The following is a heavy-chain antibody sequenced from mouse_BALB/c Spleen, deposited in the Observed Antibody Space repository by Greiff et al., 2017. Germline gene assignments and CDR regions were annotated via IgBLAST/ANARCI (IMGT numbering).Heavy chain of an antibody. J-gene: IGHJ4*01. CDR2: ILPGSGST. CDR1: GYTFSSYW. V-gene: IGHV1-9*01. Sequence: QVQLQQSGAELMKPGASVKISCKATGYTFSSYWLEWVKQRPGHGLEWIGEILPGSGSTNYNQKFKDKATLTADKSSSTAYMQLSSLTSEDSAVYYCARAYYYGSSYYAMDYWGQGTSVTVSS. D-gene: IGHD1-1*01. CDR3: ARAYYYGSSYYAMDY.